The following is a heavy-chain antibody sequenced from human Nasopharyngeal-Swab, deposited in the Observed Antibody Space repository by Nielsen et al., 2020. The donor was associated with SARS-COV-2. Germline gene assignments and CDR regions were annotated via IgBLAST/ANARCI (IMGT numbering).Heavy chain of an antibody. Sequence: WARQAPGQGLEWMGGIIPIFGTANYAQKFQGRVTITADESTSTAYMELSSLRSEDTAVYYCARDNYDYVWGSYRGFDYWGQGTMVTVSS. D-gene: IGHD3-16*02. V-gene: IGHV1-69*01. J-gene: IGHJ4*02. CDR2: IIPIFGTA. CDR3: ARDNYDYVWGSYRGFDY.